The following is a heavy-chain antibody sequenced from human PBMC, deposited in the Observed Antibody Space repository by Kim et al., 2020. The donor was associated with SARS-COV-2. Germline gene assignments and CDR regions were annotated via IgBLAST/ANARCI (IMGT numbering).Heavy chain of an antibody. CDR2: INVYNGDT. CDR3: ARDRGNAWSVEA. J-gene: IGHJ5*02. V-gene: IGHV1-18*01. D-gene: IGHD6-19*01. CDR1: GYSFTNYG. Sequence: ASVKVSCKASGYSFTNYGFSWVRQAPGQGLEWMGWINVYNGDTDYSQKVQDRVTLTTDTSTRTAYMELRSLTSDDTAVYYCARDRGNAWSVEAWGQGNLVTVSS.